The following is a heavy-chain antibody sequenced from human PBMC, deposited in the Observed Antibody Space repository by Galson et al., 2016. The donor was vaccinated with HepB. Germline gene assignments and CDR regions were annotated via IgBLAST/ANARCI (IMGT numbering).Heavy chain of an antibody. CDR3: SREMTGSYFD. V-gene: IGHV3-7*01. CDR2: IRGDGIVS. CDR1: GFTFNAHW. Sequence: SLRLSCAASGFTFNAHWMNWVRQAPGKGLEWVANIRGDGIVSYYAESVRGRFTTSRDNAKNSLYLQMNGLRVDETAVYYYSREMTGSYFDWGQGTLVTVSS. D-gene: IGHD3-10*01. J-gene: IGHJ4*02.